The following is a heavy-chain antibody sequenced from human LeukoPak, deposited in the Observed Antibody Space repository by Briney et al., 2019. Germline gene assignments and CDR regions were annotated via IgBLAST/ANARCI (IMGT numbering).Heavy chain of an antibody. J-gene: IGHJ5*02. CDR1: GFTFSSYG. CDR2: IGYDGSNK. V-gene: IGHV3-33*06. D-gene: IGHD1-14*01. CDR3: AKGSGINHYHWIDP. Sequence: GGSLRLSCAASGFTFSSYGIHWVRQAPGKGLEWVAVIGYDGSNKYYADSVKGRFTISRDNSKNTLYLQMDSLRAEDTALYYCAKGSGINHYHWIDPWGQGTLVTVSS.